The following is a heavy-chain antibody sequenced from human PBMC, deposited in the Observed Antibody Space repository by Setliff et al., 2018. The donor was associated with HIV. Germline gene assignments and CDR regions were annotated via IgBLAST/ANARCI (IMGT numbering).Heavy chain of an antibody. D-gene: IGHD2-15*01. CDR2: INSDGTST. Sequence: PGGSLRLSCAASGFTFSPYWMHWVRQAPGKGLVWVSRINSDGTSTNYADSVKGRFTISRDDAEKSVYLQMNSLRAEDTAVYYCARAGVVEGYYYYYYMDVWGKGTTVTVSS. V-gene: IGHV3-74*01. CDR3: ARAGVVEGYYYYYYMDV. J-gene: IGHJ6*03. CDR1: GFTFSPYW.